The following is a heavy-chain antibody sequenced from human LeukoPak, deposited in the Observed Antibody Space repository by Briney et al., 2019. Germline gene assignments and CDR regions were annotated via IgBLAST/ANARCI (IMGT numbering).Heavy chain of an antibody. J-gene: IGHJ5*02. Sequence: SVKVSCKASGFTFTSSAMQWVRQARGQRLEWIGWIVVGSGNTNYAQKFQERVTITRDMSTSTAYMELSSLRSEDTAVYYCAAEGSSSWQNWSDPWGQGTLVTVSS. CDR2: IVVGSGNT. D-gene: IGHD6-13*01. CDR1: GFTFTSSA. V-gene: IGHV1-58*02. CDR3: AAEGSSSWQNWSDP.